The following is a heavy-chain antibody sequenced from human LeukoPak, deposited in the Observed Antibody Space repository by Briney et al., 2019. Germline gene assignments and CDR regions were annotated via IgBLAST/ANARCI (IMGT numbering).Heavy chain of an antibody. CDR3: TTWNYDILTGYSI. J-gene: IGHJ4*02. CDR2: IKSKTHGGTT. D-gene: IGHD3-9*01. Sequence: GGSLRLSCAASGFGFKNVWMSWVRQAPGKGLEWVGRIKSKTHGGTTDYAAAVKGRFTISRDDSKSTLYLQMNSLKTEDTALYYCTTWNYDILTGYSIWGQGTLVTVS. CDR1: GFGFKNVW. V-gene: IGHV3-15*01.